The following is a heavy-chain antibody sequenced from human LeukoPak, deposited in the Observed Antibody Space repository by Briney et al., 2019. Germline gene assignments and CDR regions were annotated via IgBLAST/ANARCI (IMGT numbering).Heavy chain of an antibody. V-gene: IGHV3-23*01. CDR3: AKDSDYSSSWYDWDY. CDR1: GFTFSSYA. D-gene: IGHD6-13*01. J-gene: IGHJ4*02. Sequence: PGGSLRLSCAASGFTFSSYAMSWVRQAPGKGLEWVSVISDSGSSTYYADSVKGRFTISRDNSKNTLYLQMNSLRAEDTAVYYCAKDSDYSSSWYDWDYWGQGTLVTVSS. CDR2: ISDSGSST.